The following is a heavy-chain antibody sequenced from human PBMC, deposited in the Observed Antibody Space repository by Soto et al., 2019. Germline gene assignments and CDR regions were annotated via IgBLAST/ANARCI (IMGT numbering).Heavy chain of an antibody. Sequence: PGGSLRLSCAASGFTFSSYAISWVRQAPGKGLEWVSAISGSGGSTYYADSVKGRFTISRDNSKNTLYLQMNSLRAEDTAVYYCAKWSGGYPRAPHGMDVWGQGTTVTVSS. CDR1: GFTFSSYA. CDR2: ISGSGGST. V-gene: IGHV3-23*01. CDR3: AKWSGGYPRAPHGMDV. D-gene: IGHD3-10*01. J-gene: IGHJ6*02.